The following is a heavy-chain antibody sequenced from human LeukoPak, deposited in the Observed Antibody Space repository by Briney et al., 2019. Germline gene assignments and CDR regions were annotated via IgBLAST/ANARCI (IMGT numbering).Heavy chain of an antibody. CDR3: ASRFPGLTVQPQQVPYYYYYMDV. Sequence: ASVKVSCKASGYTFTGYYMHWVRQAPGQGLEWMGWVNPNSGGTNYAQKFQGRVTMTRDTSISTAYMELSRLRSDDTAVYYCASRFPGLTVQPQQVPYYYYYMDVWGKGTTVTVSS. D-gene: IGHD1-14*01. V-gene: IGHV1-2*02. J-gene: IGHJ6*03. CDR2: VNPNSGGT. CDR1: GYTFTGYY.